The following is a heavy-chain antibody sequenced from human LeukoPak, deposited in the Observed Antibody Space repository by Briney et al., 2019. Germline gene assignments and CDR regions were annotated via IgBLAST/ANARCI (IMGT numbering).Heavy chain of an antibody. CDR1: GGSFSGYY. CDR3: ARKYCNGGSCPLDY. D-gene: IGHD2-15*01. J-gene: IGHJ4*02. V-gene: IGHV4-34*01. CDR2: INHSGST. Sequence: SETLSLTCAVYGGSFSGYYWSWIRQPPGKGLEWIGEINHSGSTNYNPSLKSRVTISVDASKNQFSLKLSSVTAADTAVCYCARKYCNGGSCPLDYWGQGTLVTVSS.